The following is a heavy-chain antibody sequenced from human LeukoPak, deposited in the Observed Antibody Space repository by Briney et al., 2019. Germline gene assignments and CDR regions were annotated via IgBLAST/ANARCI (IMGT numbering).Heavy chain of an antibody. Sequence: SETLSLTCTVSGDSTNAYYWGWIRQSPGKGLQYIGYIYYTGGTHYSPSLHSRVTMSIDTSKNQFSLKLHSVTAADTAMYYCARVRDGPRGTHFDFWGRGTLVTVSS. CDR1: GDSTNAYY. CDR2: IYYTGGT. V-gene: IGHV4-59*01. CDR3: ARVRDGPRGTHFDF. J-gene: IGHJ4*02. D-gene: IGHD3-10*01.